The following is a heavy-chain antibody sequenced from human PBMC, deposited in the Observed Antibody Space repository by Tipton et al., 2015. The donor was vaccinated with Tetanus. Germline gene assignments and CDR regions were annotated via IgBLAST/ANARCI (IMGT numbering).Heavy chain of an antibody. D-gene: IGHD4-17*01. CDR2: IYPGDSDT. V-gene: IGHV5-51*01. J-gene: IGHJ6*02. CDR3: ARQPKTRYYGDSPEV. CDR1: GYSFTSYW. Sequence: MQLVQSGAEVKKPGESLKISCKGSGYSFTSYWIGWVRQMPGKGLEWMGIIYPGDSDTRYSPSFQGQVTISADKSISPAYLQWSSLKASDPAMYYCARQPKTRYYGDSPEVWGQGTTVTVSS.